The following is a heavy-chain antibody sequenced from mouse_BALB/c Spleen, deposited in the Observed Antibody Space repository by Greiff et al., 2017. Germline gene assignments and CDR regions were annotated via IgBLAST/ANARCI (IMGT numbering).Heavy chain of an antibody. J-gene: IGHJ2*01. CDR3: AIQQLGPYYFDY. Sequence: EVKVVESGGDLVKPGGSLKLSCAASGFTFSSYGMSWVRQTPDKRLEWVATISSGGSYTYYPDSVKGRFTISRDNAKNTLYLQISSLKSEDTAMYYCAIQQLGPYYFDYWGQGTTLTVSS. D-gene: IGHD4-1*02. V-gene: IGHV5-6*01. CDR1: GFTFSSYG. CDR2: ISSGGSYT.